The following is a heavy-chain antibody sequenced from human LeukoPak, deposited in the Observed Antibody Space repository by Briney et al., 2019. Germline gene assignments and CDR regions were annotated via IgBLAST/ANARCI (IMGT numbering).Heavy chain of an antibody. D-gene: IGHD6-19*01. Sequence: SETLSLTCAVYGGSFSGYYWSWIRQPPGKGLEWIGEINHSGSTNYNPSLKSRVTISVDTSKNQFSLKLSSVTAADAAVYYCARGGIGWDSSGWYLYYFDYWGQGTLVTVSS. J-gene: IGHJ4*02. CDR2: INHSGST. CDR1: GGSFSGYY. V-gene: IGHV4-34*01. CDR3: ARGGIGWDSSGWYLYYFDY.